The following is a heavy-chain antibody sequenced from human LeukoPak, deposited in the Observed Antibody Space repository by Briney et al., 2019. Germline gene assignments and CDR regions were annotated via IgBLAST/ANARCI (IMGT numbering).Heavy chain of an antibody. J-gene: IGHJ5*02. Sequence: GESLKISCKGSGYSFTSYWIGWVRQMPGKGLEWMGIIYPGDSDTRYSPSFQGQVTISADKYITTAYRHWSSLKAADTAMYYCARGGVSYYFGATWFDHWGRGTLVTVSS. CDR2: IYPGDSDT. CDR1: GYSFTSYW. V-gene: IGHV5-51*01. D-gene: IGHD1-26*01. CDR3: ARGGVSYYFGATWFDH.